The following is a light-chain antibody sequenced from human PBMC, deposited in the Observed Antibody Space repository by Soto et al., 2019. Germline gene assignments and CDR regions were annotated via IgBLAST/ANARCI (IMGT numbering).Light chain of an antibody. Sequence: QSALTQPASVSGSPGQSITISCTGTSSDIGSFNYVSWYQQHPGKAPRLMIYDVSDRPSGVSNRFSGSKSGNTASLTISGVQGEDEAGYYCSSFTGSGSQVVFGGGAKLTVL. CDR2: DVS. CDR3: SSFTGSGSQVV. V-gene: IGLV2-14*03. J-gene: IGLJ2*01. CDR1: SSDIGSFNY.